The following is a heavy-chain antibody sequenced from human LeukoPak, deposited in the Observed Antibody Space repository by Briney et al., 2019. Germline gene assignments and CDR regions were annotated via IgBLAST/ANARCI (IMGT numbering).Heavy chain of an antibody. Sequence: SVKVSCKASGGTFSSYAISWVRQAPGQGLEWMGGIIPIFGTANYAQKFQGRVTITADKSTSTAYMELSSLRSEDTAVYYCAKDRWIHLIVVVINPFDYWGQGTLVTVSS. CDR2: IIPIFGTA. J-gene: IGHJ4*02. D-gene: IGHD3-22*01. CDR3: AKDRWIHLIVVVINPFDY. CDR1: GGTFSSYA. V-gene: IGHV1-69*06.